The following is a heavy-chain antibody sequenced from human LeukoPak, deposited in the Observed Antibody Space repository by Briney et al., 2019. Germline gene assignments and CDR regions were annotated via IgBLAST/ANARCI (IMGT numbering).Heavy chain of an antibody. CDR1: GDTFSSYA. CDR3: ARDRGSSGSYYLGY. J-gene: IGHJ4*02. CDR2: ISAYNGNT. D-gene: IGHD1-26*01. Sequence: ASVKVSCKASGDTFSSYAISWVRQAPGQGLEWMGWISAYNGNTNYAQKLQGRVTMTTDTSTSTAYMELRSLRSDDTAVYYCARDRGSSGSYYLGYWGQGTLVTVSS. V-gene: IGHV1-18*01.